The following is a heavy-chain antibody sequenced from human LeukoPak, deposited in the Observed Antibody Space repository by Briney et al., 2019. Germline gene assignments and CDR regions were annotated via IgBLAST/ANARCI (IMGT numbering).Heavy chain of an antibody. Sequence: GGSLRLSCAASGFTFSSYGMHWVRQAPGKGLEWVAVISYDGSNKYYADSVKGRFTISRDNSKNTLYLQMNSLRAEDTAVYYCAKDGSEALYYFDYWGQGTLVTVSS. D-gene: IGHD1-14*01. CDR1: GFTFSSYG. V-gene: IGHV3-30*18. J-gene: IGHJ4*02. CDR3: AKDGSEALYYFDY. CDR2: ISYDGSNK.